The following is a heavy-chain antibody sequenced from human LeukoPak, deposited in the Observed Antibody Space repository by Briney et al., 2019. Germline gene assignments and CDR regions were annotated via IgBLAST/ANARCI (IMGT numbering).Heavy chain of an antibody. V-gene: IGHV3-66*01. CDR1: GFTFTNAW. D-gene: IGHD6-25*01. CDR2: IYSGGST. CDR3: ARERGHLDY. Sequence: TGGSLRLSCAASGFTFTNAWMTWVRQAPGKGLEWVSVIYSGGSTYYADSVKGRFTISRDNSKNTLYLQMNSLRAEDTAVYYCARERGHLDYWGQGTLVTVSS. J-gene: IGHJ4*02.